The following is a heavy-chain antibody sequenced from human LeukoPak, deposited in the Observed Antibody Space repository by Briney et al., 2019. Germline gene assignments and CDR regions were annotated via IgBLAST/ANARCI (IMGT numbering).Heavy chain of an antibody. V-gene: IGHV3-23*01. Sequence: GGSLRLSCEASGFTFSNYAMSWVRQAPGKGLEWVSVISGGGFTTDYADSVKGRFTISRDNSKNTLYLQMNSLRAEDTAVYYCAKDASGSSRRWFDPWGQGTLVTVSS. CDR2: ISGGGFTT. CDR1: GFTFSNYA. CDR3: AKDASGSSRRWFDP. D-gene: IGHD1-26*01. J-gene: IGHJ5*02.